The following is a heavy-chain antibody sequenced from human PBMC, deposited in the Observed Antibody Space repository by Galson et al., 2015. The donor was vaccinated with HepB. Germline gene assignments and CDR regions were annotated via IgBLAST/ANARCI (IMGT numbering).Heavy chain of an antibody. CDR2: MDPGSGNT. V-gene: IGHV1-8*01. Sequence: SVTVSCKASGSPFTEYDINWVRRATGQGLEWMGWMDPGSGNTDYSQRFQGRVSMTRDTSIRTAYMELTNLISNDTAVCYCLTEGQDYWGQGTLVTVSS. J-gene: IGHJ4*02. CDR1: GSPFTEYD. CDR3: LTEGQDY.